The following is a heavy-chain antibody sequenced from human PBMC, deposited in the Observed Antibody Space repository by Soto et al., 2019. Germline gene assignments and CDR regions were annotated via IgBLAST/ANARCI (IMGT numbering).Heavy chain of an antibody. CDR3: ARYYGFNYYYMDV. Sequence: QSQLQESGPGLVKASETLALTCTVSGGSISSRSYYWGWIRQPPGKGLEWIGNVYYSGSTYYNPSLKSRVTISVDTSKNQFSLNLSSVTAADTALYFCARYYGFNYYYMDVWGKGTTVTVSS. CDR1: GGSISSRSYY. J-gene: IGHJ6*03. V-gene: IGHV4-39*01. CDR2: VYYSGST. D-gene: IGHD4-17*01.